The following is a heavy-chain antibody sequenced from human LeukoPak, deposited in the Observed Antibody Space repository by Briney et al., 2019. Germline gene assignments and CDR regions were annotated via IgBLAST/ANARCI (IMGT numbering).Heavy chain of an antibody. Sequence: SETLSLTCAVYGGSFSGYYWSWIRQPPGEGREWIGEINHSGSTNYNPSLKSRVTISVDTSKNQFSLKLSSVTAADTAVYYCARGQWELPYFDYWGQGTLVTVSS. J-gene: IGHJ4*02. V-gene: IGHV4-34*01. CDR3: ARGQWELPYFDY. CDR2: INHSGST. CDR1: GGSFSGYY. D-gene: IGHD1-26*01.